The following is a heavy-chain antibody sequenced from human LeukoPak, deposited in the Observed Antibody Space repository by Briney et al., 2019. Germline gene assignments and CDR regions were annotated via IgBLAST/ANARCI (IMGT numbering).Heavy chain of an antibody. CDR2: INPNSGGT. D-gene: IGHD3-10*01. V-gene: IGHV1-2*02. CDR3: ARAAMVRGVIGLFIY. Sequence: ASVKVSCKASGYTFTGYYMHWVRQAPGQGLEWMGWINPNSGGTNYAQKFQGRVTMTRNTFISTAYMELSSLRSEDTAVYYCARAAMVRGVIGLFIYWGQGTLVTVSS. J-gene: IGHJ4*02. CDR1: GYTFTGYY.